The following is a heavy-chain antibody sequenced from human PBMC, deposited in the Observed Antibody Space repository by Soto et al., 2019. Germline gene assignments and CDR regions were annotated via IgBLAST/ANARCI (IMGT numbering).Heavy chain of an antibody. J-gene: IGHJ5*02. D-gene: IGHD3-22*01. CDR3: AREEHGSSGYYPPLNWFDP. CDR1: GGTFSSYA. V-gene: IGHV1-69*01. Sequence: QVQLVQSGAEVKKPGSSVKVSCKASGGTFSSYAISWVRQAPGQGLEWMGGIIPIFGTANYAQKFQGRVTLTAGETTSTEYIERRRLRSENTRVYYSAREEHGSSGYYPPLNWFDPWGQGTLVTVSS. CDR2: IIPIFGTA.